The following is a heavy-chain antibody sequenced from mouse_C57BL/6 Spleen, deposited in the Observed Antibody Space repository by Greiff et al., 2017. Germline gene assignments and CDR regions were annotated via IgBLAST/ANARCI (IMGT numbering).Heavy chain of an antibody. V-gene: IGHV1-53*01. CDR3: ARYYQYYYAMDY. D-gene: IGHD1-1*01. CDR1: GYTFTSYW. Sequence: QVHVKQPGTELVKPGASVKLSCKASGYTFTSYWMHWVKQRPGQGLEWIGNINPSNGGTNYNEKFKSKATLTVDKSSSTAYMQLSSLTSEDSAVYYCARYYQYYYAMDYWGQGTSVTVSS. J-gene: IGHJ4*01. CDR2: INPSNGGT.